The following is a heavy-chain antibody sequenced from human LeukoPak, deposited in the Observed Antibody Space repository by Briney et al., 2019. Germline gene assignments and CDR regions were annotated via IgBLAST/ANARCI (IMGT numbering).Heavy chain of an antibody. CDR1: GYTFTSYG. V-gene: IGHV1-18*01. Sequence: GASVEVSCKASGYTFTSYGISWVRQAPGQGLEWMGWISAYNGNTNYAQKLQGRVTMTTDTSTSTAYMELRSLRSDDTAVYYCARTYKGQGYSYGYVFDYWGQGTLVTVSS. D-gene: IGHD5-18*01. CDR2: ISAYNGNT. J-gene: IGHJ4*02. CDR3: ARTYKGQGYSYGYVFDY.